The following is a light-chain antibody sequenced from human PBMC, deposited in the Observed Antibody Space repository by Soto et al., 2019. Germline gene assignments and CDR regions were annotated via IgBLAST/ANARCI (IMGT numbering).Light chain of an antibody. Sequence: QSALTQPASVSGSPGQSITISCTGTSSDVGSYNLVSWYQQHPGQAPKLMIFEASKRPSGVSNRFSGSQSGDTASLTISGLRAEDETDYYCCSYAGSGTYVFGSGTKVTVL. V-gene: IGLV2-23*01. CDR2: EAS. CDR1: SSDVGSYNL. J-gene: IGLJ1*01. CDR3: CSYAGSGTYV.